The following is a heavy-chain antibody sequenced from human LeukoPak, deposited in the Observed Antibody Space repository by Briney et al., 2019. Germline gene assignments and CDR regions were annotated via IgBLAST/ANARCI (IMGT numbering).Heavy chain of an antibody. CDR1: GFTFSSYA. D-gene: IGHD3-3*01. V-gene: IGHV3-30-3*01. J-gene: IGHJ3*02. CDR3: ARAGDFWSGSDDAFDI. CDR2: ISYDGSNK. Sequence: PGGSLRLSCAASGFTFSSYAMHWVRQAPGKGLEWVAVISYDGSNKYYADSVKGRFTISRDNSKNTLYLQMNSLRAEDTAVYYCARAGDFWSGSDDAFDIWGQGTMVTVSS.